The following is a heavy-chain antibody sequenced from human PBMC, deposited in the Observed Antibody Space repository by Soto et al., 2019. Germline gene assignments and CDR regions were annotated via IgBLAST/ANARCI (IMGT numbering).Heavy chain of an antibody. CDR1: GFTFSSYA. CDR2: ISYDGSNK. D-gene: IGHD6-19*01. J-gene: IGHJ4*02. V-gene: IGHV3-30-3*01. Sequence: QVQLVESGGGVVQPGRSLRLSCAASGFTFSSYAMHWVRQAPGKGLEWVAVISYDGSNKYYADSVKGRFTISRDNSKNTLYLQMNSLRAEDTAVYYCARDLSGWYSTAGYFDYWGQGTLVTVSS. CDR3: ARDLSGWYSTAGYFDY.